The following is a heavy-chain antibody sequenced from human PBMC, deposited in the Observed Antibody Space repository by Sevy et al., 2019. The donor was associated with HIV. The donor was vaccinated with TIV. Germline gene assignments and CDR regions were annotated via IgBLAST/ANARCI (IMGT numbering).Heavy chain of an antibody. V-gene: IGHV3-11*01. D-gene: IGHD5-12*01. J-gene: IGHJ4*02. CDR2: ISSSGSTI. CDR3: AREAYSGYAWGGFDY. Sequence: GGSLRLSCAASGFTFSDYYMSWIRQAPGKGLEWVSYISSSGSTIYYADSVKGRFTISRDNAKNSLYRQMNSLRAEDTAVYYCAREAYSGYAWGGFDYWGQGTLVTVSS. CDR1: GFTFSDYY.